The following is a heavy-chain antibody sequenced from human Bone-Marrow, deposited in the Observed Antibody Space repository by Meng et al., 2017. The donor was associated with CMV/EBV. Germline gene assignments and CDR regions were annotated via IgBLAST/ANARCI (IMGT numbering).Heavy chain of an antibody. V-gene: IGHV1-69*10. Sequence: SVKVSCKASGGTFSSYAISWVRQAPGQGLEWMGGFIPVLGIANYAQKFQGRVTITADTPTTTAYTELSNLKSEDTAYYYWAIGTGPSSGPHFYYYGMDVWGQGTTVTVSS. CDR3: AIGTGPSSGPHFYYYGMDV. J-gene: IGHJ6*02. CDR2: FIPVLGIA. D-gene: IGHD6-6*01. CDR1: GGTFSSYA.